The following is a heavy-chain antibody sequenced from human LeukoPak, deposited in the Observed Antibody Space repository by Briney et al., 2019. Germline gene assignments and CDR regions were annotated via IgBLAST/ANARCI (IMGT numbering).Heavy chain of an antibody. J-gene: IGHJ5*02. Sequence: SVKVSCKASGGTFSSCAISWVRQAPGQGLEWMGGIIPIFGTANYAQKFQGRVTITADESTSTAYMELSSLRSEDTAVYYCARAARQYYDFWSGYYPYNWFDPWGQGTLVTVSS. V-gene: IGHV1-69*13. CDR1: GGTFSSCA. CDR3: ARAARQYYDFWSGYYPYNWFDP. CDR2: IIPIFGTA. D-gene: IGHD3-3*01.